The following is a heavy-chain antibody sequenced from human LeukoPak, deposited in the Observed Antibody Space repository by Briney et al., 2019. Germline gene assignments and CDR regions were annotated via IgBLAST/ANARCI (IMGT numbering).Heavy chain of an antibody. CDR2: MYYSGST. D-gene: IGHD1-7*01. CDR1: GGSISSGDYY. J-gene: IGHJ3*02. CDR3: ARLITGTVTDAFDI. V-gene: IGHV4-30-4*01. Sequence: PPQTLSLTCTVSGGSISSGDYYWSWIRQPPGKGLEWIGYMYYSGSTNYNPSLKSRVTISVDTSKNQFSLKLSSVTAADTAVYYCARLITGTVTDAFDIWGQGTMVTVSS.